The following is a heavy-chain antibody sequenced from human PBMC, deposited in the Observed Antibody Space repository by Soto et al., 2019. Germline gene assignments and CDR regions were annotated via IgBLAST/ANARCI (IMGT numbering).Heavy chain of an antibody. CDR1: GFSLNTFGVG. J-gene: IGHJ1*01. Sequence: QITLKESGPALVNPTQTLTLTCTFSGFSLNTFGVGVAWIRQPPGKALECLAIIYWDDEERYSPSLRSRLIISKDTAKSQVVLTKTNMDPVDTATYYCSHATTGTTREYWGKGNLVTVS. V-gene: IGHV2-5*02. CDR2: IYWDDEE. D-gene: IGHD3-10*01. CDR3: SHATTGTTREY.